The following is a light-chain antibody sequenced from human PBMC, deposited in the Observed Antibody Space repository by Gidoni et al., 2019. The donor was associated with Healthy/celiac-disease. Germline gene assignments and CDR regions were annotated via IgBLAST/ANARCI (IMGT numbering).Light chain of an antibody. J-gene: IGKJ1*01. V-gene: IGKV3-11*01. CDR2: DEY. Sequence: EIVSTQSPATLSLSPGARATLPCRASQSVSSYLAWYQQKPGQAPRLLIYDEYNRATGIPARFSGSGSGTDFTLTISSLGPEDFAVYYCQQRSNWWTFGQGTKVEIK. CDR3: QQRSNWWT. CDR1: QSVSSY.